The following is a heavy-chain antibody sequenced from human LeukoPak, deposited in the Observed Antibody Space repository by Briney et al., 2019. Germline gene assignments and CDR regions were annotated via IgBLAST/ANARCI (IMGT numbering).Heavy chain of an antibody. CDR1: GFTFSSYA. Sequence: GGSLRLSCAAFGFTFSSYAMHWVRQAPGKGLEWVAVISYDGSNKYYADSVKGRFTISRDNSKNTLYLQMNSLRAEDTAVYYCARDQVLLPPGFMDVWGQGTTVTVSS. CDR2: ISYDGSNK. CDR3: ARDQVLLPPGFMDV. D-gene: IGHD3-10*01. J-gene: IGHJ6*02. V-gene: IGHV3-30-3*01.